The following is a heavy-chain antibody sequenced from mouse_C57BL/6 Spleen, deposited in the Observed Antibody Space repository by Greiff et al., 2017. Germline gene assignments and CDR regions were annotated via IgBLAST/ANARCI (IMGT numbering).Heavy chain of an antibody. Sequence: QVQLQQPGAELVKPGASVKLSCKASGYTFTSYWMHWVKQRPGRGLEWSGRIDPNSGGTKYNEKFKSKATLTVDKPSSTADMQLSSLTSEDFAVYYGARKTTVVAGDFDNWGQGTTLTVSS. CDR3: ARKTTVVAGDFDN. D-gene: IGHD1-1*01. J-gene: IGHJ2*01. CDR1: GYTFTSYW. CDR2: IDPNSGGT. V-gene: IGHV1-72*01.